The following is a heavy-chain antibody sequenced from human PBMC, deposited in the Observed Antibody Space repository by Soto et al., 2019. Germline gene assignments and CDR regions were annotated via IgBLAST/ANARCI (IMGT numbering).Heavy chain of an antibody. CDR1: GYSFTSYW. J-gene: IGHJ4*02. V-gene: IGHV5-51*01. D-gene: IGHD4-17*01. CDR2: IYPGDSDT. Sequence: PGESLKISCKGSGYSFTSYWIGWVRQMPGKGLEWMGIIYPGDSDTRYSPSFQGQVTISADKSISTAYLQWSSLKASDTAMYYCARSHTYYGDYSPSYFDYWGQGTLVTVSS. CDR3: ARSHTYYGDYSPSYFDY.